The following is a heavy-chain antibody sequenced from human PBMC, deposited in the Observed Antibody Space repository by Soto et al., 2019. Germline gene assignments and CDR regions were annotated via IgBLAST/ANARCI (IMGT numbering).Heavy chain of an antibody. CDR1: GFTFSTYS. CDR2: ITKSSRTI. J-gene: IGHJ6*02. V-gene: IGHV3-48*01. CDR3: TRDHGYGYGMDV. Sequence: EVQLVESGGGLVQPGVSLRLSCAASGFTFSTYSMNWVRQAPGKGLEWISYITKSSRTIYYADSVKGRFTIPRDNAKNSLYLQMNSLRAEDTAVYYCTRDHGYGYGMDVWGQGTTVTVSS. D-gene: IGHD5-12*01.